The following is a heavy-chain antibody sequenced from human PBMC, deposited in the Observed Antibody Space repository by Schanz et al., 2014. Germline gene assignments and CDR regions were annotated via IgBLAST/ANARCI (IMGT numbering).Heavy chain of an antibody. CDR2: ISGSGAST. CDR1: GFTFSSYA. J-gene: IGHJ4*02. Sequence: EVQLLESGGGLVQPGGSLRLSCAASGFTFSSYAMTWVRQAPGMGLEWVSGISGSGASTYYADSVKGRFTISRDNSNKTVDLQMNSLRAEDTALYYCTKDKSQIAVAGLFDLWGQGTLVTVSA. D-gene: IGHD6-19*01. CDR3: TKDKSQIAVAGLFDL. V-gene: IGHV3-23*01.